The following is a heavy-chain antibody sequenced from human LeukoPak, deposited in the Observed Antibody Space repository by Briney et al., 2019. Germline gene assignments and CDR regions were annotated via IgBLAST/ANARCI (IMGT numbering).Heavy chain of an antibody. CDR3: ASPGYYYDSSGYR. J-gene: IGHJ4*02. CDR2: INHSGST. CDR1: GGSFSGYY. D-gene: IGHD3-22*01. Sequence: SETLSLTCAVYGGSFSGYYWSWIRQPPGKGLEWIGEINHSGSTNYNPYLKSRVTISVDTSKNQFSLKLSSVTAADTAVYYCASPGYYYDSSGYRWGQGTLVTVSS. V-gene: IGHV4-34*01.